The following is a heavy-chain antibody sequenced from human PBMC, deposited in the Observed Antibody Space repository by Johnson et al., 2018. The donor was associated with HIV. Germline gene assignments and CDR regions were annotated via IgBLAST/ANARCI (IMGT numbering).Heavy chain of an antibody. J-gene: IGHJ3*02. CDR1: GFTVSTNY. CDR2: IYSGGST. CDR3: AKDLGTGDDAFDI. Sequence: EKLVESGGGLVQPGGSLRLSCAASGFTVSTNYMTWVRQAPGKGLECVSLIYSGGSTYHADSVKGRFTISRDNSKNTVYLQMNSLRAEDTAVYYCAKDLGTGDDAFDIWGQGTMVTVSA. V-gene: IGHV3-66*01. D-gene: IGHD7-27*01.